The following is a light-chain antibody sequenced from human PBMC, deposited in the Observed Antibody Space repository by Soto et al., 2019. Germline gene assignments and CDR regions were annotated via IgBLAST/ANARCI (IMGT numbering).Light chain of an antibody. Sequence: QSVLTQPPSASATPGQRVTISCSGSSSNIGENTVNWYQQLPGTAPKVLIHTDNQRPSGVPDRFSGSKSRTSASLAISGLQSEDEADYYCAAWDDSLDGWVFGGGTKVTVL. V-gene: IGLV1-44*01. CDR3: AAWDDSLDGWV. J-gene: IGLJ3*02. CDR1: SSNIGENT. CDR2: TDN.